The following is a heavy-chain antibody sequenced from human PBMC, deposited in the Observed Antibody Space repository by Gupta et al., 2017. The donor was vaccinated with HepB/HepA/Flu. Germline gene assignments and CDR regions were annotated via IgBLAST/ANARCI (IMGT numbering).Heavy chain of an antibody. CDR2: INPNSAGT. J-gene: IGHJ4*02. V-gene: IGHV1-2*02. CDR1: GYTFSDYS. Sequence: QVHLVQSGAEVQKPGASVKASCKASGYTFSDYSIHWVQQAPGQGLEWMGWINPNSAGTTYTQKCQGRVARTGDTSINIVYMELSRLTYDETAVYYWAREGEHHFYYDRLFDFWGQGARVTVSS. D-gene: IGHD1-26*01. CDR3: AREGEHHFYYDRLFDF.